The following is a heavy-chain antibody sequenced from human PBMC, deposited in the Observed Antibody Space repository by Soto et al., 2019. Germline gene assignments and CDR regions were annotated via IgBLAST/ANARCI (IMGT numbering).Heavy chain of an antibody. CDR1: GGSISGSSYY. J-gene: IGHJ4*02. V-gene: IGHV4-39*01. D-gene: IGHD3-22*01. CDR2: IYYDGSA. Sequence: SETLSLTCTVSGGSISGSSYYWGWIRQPPGKGLEWIGSIYYDGSAYYNPSLKSRVTISVDTSKNQFSLKLTSVTAADTAVYYCARHSGNYYDSNGYLYYWGQGTLVTVSS. CDR3: ARHSGNYYDSNGYLYY.